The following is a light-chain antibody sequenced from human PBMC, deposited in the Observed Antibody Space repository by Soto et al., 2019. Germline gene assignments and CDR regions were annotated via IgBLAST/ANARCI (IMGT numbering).Light chain of an antibody. V-gene: IGKV1-5*01. CDR1: ESIRSW. Sequence: DVNMSLSPSTLSANVEDRVTITCRASESIRSWLAWYQQKPGKAPKLLIYDASSLESGVPSRFSGSGSGTEFSLTISSLQPDDFASYYCQQYKSYPWTFGQRSK. CDR2: DAS. J-gene: IGKJ1*01. CDR3: QQYKSYPWT.